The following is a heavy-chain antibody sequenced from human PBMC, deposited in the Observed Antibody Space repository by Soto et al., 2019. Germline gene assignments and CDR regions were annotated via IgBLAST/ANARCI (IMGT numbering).Heavy chain of an antibody. V-gene: IGHV3-30-3*01. CDR2: ISYDGSNK. D-gene: IGHD3-3*01. Sequence: HLIRQAKGKGLEWVAVISYDGSNKYYADSVKGRFTISRDNSKNTLYLQMNSLRAEDTAVYYCARDKRDLRFLEWSYYFDYWGQGTLVTVSS. J-gene: IGHJ4*02. CDR3: ARDKRDLRFLEWSYYFDY.